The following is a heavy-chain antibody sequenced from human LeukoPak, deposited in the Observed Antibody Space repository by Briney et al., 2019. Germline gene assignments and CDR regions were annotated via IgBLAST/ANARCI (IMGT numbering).Heavy chain of an antibody. CDR2: ISGSGGSI. CDR3: ARVLAYYDFWSGYSDY. J-gene: IGHJ4*02. Sequence: GGSLRLSCAASGFTFSSYAMSWVRQAPGKGLEWVSAISGSGGSIYYADSMKGRFTISRDNAKKSLYLQMNSLRAEDTAVYYCARVLAYYDFWSGYSDYWGQGTLVTVSS. CDR1: GFTFSSYA. V-gene: IGHV3-23*01. D-gene: IGHD3-3*01.